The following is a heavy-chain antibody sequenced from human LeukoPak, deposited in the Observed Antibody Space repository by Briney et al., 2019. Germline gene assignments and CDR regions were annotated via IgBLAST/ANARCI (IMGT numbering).Heavy chain of an antibody. CDR2: ITTYNGNR. Sequence: ASVKVSCKASGYTLSDYGIRWVRQAPGQGLEWVGWITTYNGNRKYAEKFQGRVTMTTDTSTSTYYMEMRSLRSDDTAIYYCARDCSNGVCFPRDYWGQGTQITVST. V-gene: IGHV1-18*01. CDR3: ARDCSNGVCFPRDY. CDR1: GYTLSDYG. J-gene: IGHJ4*02. D-gene: IGHD2-8*01.